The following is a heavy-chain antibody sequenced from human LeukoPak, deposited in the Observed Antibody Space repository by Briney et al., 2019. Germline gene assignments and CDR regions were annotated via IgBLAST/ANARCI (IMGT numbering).Heavy chain of an antibody. V-gene: IGHV4-34*01. Sequence: SETLSLICGVYGGSFSGYFWTWIRQPPGEGLEWIGEINHSGNTNYNPSLKSRVTISVDTSKNQFSLKLSSVTAADTAVYYCARFTGYCSSTSCYPVMSIRDAFDIWGQGTMVTVSS. CDR1: GGSFSGYF. CDR2: INHSGNT. D-gene: IGHD2-2*03. CDR3: ARFTGYCSSTSCYPVMSIRDAFDI. J-gene: IGHJ3*02.